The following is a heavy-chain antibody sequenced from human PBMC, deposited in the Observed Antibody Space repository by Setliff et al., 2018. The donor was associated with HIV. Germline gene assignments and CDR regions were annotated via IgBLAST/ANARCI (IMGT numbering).Heavy chain of an antibody. CDR2: ISGSAGTT. CDR3: ARDHGYSYGTIDY. J-gene: IGHJ4*02. D-gene: IGHD5-18*01. Sequence: GSLRLSCAASGFSFRSYAVSWVRQAPGKGLEWVSGISGSAGTTYYADSVKGRFTISRDNSKNTLYLQMNSLRAEDTAVYYCARDHGYSYGTIDYWGQGTLVTVSS. CDR1: GFSFRSYA. V-gene: IGHV3-23*01.